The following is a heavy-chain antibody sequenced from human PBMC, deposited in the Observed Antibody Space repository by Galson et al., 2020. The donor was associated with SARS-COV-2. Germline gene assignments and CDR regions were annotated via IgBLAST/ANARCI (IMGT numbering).Heavy chain of an antibody. CDR2: IYYSGST. V-gene: IGHV4-39*01. CDR1: GGSISSSSYY. J-gene: IGHJ3*02. CDR3: ASPRVYYDSSGYYSPRHDAFDI. D-gene: IGHD3-22*01. Sequence: SETLSLTCTVSGGSISSSSYYWGWIRQPPGKGLEWIGSIYYSGSTYYNPSLKSRVTISVDTSKNQFSLKLSSVTAADTAVYYCASPRVYYDSSGYYSPRHDAFDIWGQGTMVTVSS.